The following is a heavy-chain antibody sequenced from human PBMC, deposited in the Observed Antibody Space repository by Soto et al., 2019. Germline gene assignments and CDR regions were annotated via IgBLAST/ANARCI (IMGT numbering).Heavy chain of an antibody. Sequence: SETLSLTCAVYGGSFSGYYWSWLRQPPGKGLEWIGEINHSGSTNYNPSLKSRVTISVDTSKNQFSLKLSSVTAAETAVYYCARGYPGWGSYYSWFDPWGQGTLVTVSS. D-gene: IGHD3-10*01. J-gene: IGHJ5*02. CDR3: ARGYPGWGSYYSWFDP. CDR1: GGSFSGYY. CDR2: INHSGST. V-gene: IGHV4-34*01.